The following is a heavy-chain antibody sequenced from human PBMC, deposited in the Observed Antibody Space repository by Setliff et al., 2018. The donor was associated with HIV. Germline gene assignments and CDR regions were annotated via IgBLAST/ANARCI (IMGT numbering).Heavy chain of an antibody. CDR2: VSPYNGHT. J-gene: IGHJ5*02. CDR1: GYTFTNFG. Sequence: ASVKVSCKASGYTFTNFGVGWVRQAPGQGLEWMGWVSPYNGHTKYAQRFQGRVTMSTDTSTSTIYMELTSLRSDDTAVYYCARWSCGRATCYDSPYNWFEPWGQGTRVTVSS. V-gene: IGHV1-18*01. CDR3: ARWSCGRATCYDSPYNWFEP. D-gene: IGHD2-2*01.